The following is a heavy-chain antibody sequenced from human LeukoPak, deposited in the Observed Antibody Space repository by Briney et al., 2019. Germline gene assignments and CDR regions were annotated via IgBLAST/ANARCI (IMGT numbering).Heavy chain of an antibody. J-gene: IGHJ3*02. D-gene: IGHD6-19*01. CDR3: ARDSSTEFAFDI. CDR1: GYTFTSYD. CDR2: IIPIFGTA. Sequence: SVKVSCKASGYTFTSYDINWVRQAPGQGLEWMGGIIPIFGTANYAQKFQGRVTITADESTSTAYMELSSLRSEDTAVYYCARDSSTEFAFDIWGQGTMVTVSS. V-gene: IGHV1-69*13.